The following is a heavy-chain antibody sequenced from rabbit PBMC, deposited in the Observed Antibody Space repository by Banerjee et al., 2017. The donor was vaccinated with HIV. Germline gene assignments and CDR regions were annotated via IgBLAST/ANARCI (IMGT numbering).Heavy chain of an antibody. CDR3: ARSNTYYGMDL. CDR2: ITYGGRT. Sequence: ELVESGGGLVQPGESLKLSCKASGIDFSNYGISWVRQAPGKGLEYIGYITYGGRTYYASWVNGRFTISRENTQNTLYLQLNSLTAADTATYFCARSNTYYGMDLRGPGTLVTVS. V-gene: IGHV1S47*01. J-gene: IGHJ6*01. CDR1: GIDFSNYG.